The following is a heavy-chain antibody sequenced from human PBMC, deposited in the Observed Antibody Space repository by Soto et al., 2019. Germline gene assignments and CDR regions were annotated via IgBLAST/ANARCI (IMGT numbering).Heavy chain of an antibody. CDR2: IYYSGST. J-gene: IGHJ5*02. D-gene: IGHD6-19*01. CDR3: ARELYSSNLFDP. Sequence: QVQLQESGPGLVKPSETLSLTCTVSGGSISSYYWSWIRQPPGKGLEWIGYIYYSGSTNYNPSLKSRVTISIDTSKNQFSLKLSSVTAADTAVYYCARELYSSNLFDPWGQGTLVTVSS. CDR1: GGSISSYY. V-gene: IGHV4-59*01.